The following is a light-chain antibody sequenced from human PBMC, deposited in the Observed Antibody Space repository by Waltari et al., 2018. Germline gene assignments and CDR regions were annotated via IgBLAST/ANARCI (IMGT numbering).Light chain of an antibody. J-gene: IGLJ2*01. CDR3: SSFTDTHTLL. CDR1: SNDVGASNF. CDR2: GVT. V-gene: IGLV2-14*03. Sequence: QSALTQPASVSGSPGQSITISCTGTSNDVGASNFVSWYQQHPGRAPQLMIYGVTARTSGISYRFSGSKAANPASLTISGLLPEDEAIYYCSSFTDTHTLLFGGGTTVTVL.